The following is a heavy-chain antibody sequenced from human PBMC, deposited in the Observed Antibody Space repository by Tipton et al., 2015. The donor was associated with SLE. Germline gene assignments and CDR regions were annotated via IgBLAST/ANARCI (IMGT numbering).Heavy chain of an antibody. D-gene: IGHD1-26*01. CDR1: GFTVSSNY. Sequence: GSLRLSCAASGFTVSSNYMTWVRQAPGKGLEWVSVIYSGGSTYYADSVKGRFTISRDNSKNTLYLQMNSLRAEDTAVYYCARASGSYYALGFWGQGTLVTVSS. CDR3: ARASGSYYALGF. J-gene: IGHJ4*02. CDR2: IYSGGST. V-gene: IGHV3-53*01.